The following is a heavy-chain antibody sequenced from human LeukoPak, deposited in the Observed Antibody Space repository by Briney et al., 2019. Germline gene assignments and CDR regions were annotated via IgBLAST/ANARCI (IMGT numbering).Heavy chain of an antibody. V-gene: IGHV4-61*02. J-gene: IGHJ2*01. CDR1: GGSISSGNYY. CDR3: ASAIYGEAWYFDL. Sequence: PSQTLSLTCTVSGGSISSGNYYWSWIRQPAGKGLEWIGRIYTSGSTNYNPSLKSRVTISVDTSKNQFSLKLSSVTAADTAVYYCASAIYGEAWYFDLWGRGTLVTVSS. CDR2: IYTSGST. D-gene: IGHD4-17*01.